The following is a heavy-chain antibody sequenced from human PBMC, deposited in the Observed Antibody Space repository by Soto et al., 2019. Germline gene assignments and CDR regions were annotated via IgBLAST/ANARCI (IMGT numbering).Heavy chain of an antibody. CDR3: ARVFPSYCGGDCSYFDS. CDR2: MYYSGST. J-gene: IGHJ4*02. V-gene: IGHV4-61*01. CDR1: GGSVRSGNHF. Sequence: SETLSLTCSVSGGSVRSGNHFWNWIRQPPGRGLEWLGYMYYSGSTKSNPSLKSRVTMSVDMSKNQFSLRLTSVTAADTAVYYCARVFPSYCGGDCSYFDSWGQGTLVTVSS. D-gene: IGHD2-21*02.